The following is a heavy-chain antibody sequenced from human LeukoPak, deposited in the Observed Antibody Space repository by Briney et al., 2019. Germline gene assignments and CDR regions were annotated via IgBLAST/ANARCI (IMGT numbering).Heavy chain of an antibody. J-gene: IGHJ4*02. CDR1: GGSISSGGYY. CDR2: IYYSGST. V-gene: IGHV4-31*03. CDR3: ARATEGFGELFPD. D-gene: IGHD3-10*01. Sequence: SQTLPLTCTVSGGSISSGGYYWSWIRQHPGKGLEWIGYIYYSGSTYYNPSLKSRVTISVDTSKNQFSLKLSSVTAADTAVYYCARATEGFGELFPDWGQGTLVTVSS.